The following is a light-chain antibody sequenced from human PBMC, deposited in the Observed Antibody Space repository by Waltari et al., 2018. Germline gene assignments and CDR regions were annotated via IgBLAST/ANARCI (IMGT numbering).Light chain of an antibody. CDR3: QQYNNWAPLT. J-gene: IGKJ4*01. CDR2: GAS. Sequence: EIVMTQSPATLSVSPGERATLSCRASQSVSSNLAWYQQKPGQAPRLLIYGASTRATGIPARFSGSGSGTEFTLTISSMQSEDFAVDYCQQYNNWAPLTFGGGTKVEIK. V-gene: IGKV3-15*01. CDR1: QSVSSN.